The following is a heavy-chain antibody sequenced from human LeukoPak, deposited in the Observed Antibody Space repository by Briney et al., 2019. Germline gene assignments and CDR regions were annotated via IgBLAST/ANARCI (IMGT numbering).Heavy chain of an antibody. CDR3: ARLDYCSSTSCEDYDAFDI. D-gene: IGHD2-2*01. CDR1: GYTFTSYA. J-gene: IGHJ3*02. V-gene: IGHV1-3*01. CDR2: INAGNGNT. Sequence: ASVKVSCKASGYTFTSYAMHWVCQAPGQRLEWMGWINAGNGNTKYSQKFQGRVTITRDTSASTAYMELSSLRSEDTAVYYCARLDYCSSTSCEDYDAFDIWGQGTMVTVSS.